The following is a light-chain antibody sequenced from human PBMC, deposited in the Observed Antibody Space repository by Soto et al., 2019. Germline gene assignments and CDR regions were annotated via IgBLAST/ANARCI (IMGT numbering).Light chain of an antibody. CDR3: QQYNNWPFA. CDR1: QSVSSN. CDR2: GAS. J-gene: IGKJ4*01. Sequence: EIVMTQSPATLSVSPGERATLSCRASQSVSSNLAWYQQKPGQAPRLLIYGASTRATGIPARFSGSGSGTEFTRTISTLQSEDFAVYYCQQYNNWPFAFGGGTKVEIK. V-gene: IGKV3-15*01.